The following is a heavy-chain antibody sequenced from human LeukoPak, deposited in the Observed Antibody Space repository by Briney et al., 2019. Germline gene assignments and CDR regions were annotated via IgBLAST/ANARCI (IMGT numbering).Heavy chain of an antibody. CDR3: ARAPVAGPSLIDY. CDR1: GFTFNDYS. D-gene: IGHD2-21*01. J-gene: IGHJ4*02. Sequence: PGGSLRLSCAASGFTFNDYSMNWVRQAPGKGLEWVSSISGSGSYIYYAESVKGRFTISRDNTENALYLQMNSLRAEDTAVYYCARAPVAGPSLIDYGGQGNLVTVSS. CDR2: ISGSGSYI. V-gene: IGHV3-21*01.